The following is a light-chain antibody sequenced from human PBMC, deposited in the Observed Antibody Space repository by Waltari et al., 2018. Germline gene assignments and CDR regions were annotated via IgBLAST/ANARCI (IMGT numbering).Light chain of an antibody. J-gene: IGKJ4*01. CDR2: WAS. CDR1: QRVLYSSNNKNY. V-gene: IGKV4-1*01. CDR3: QQYYSTPLT. Sequence: DIVMTQSPDSLAVSLGERATINCKSSQRVLYSSNNKNYVAWYQQKQGQPPKLLIYWASTRESGVPDRFSGSGSGTDFTLTISSLQAEDVAVYYCQQYYSTPLTFGGGTKVEIK.